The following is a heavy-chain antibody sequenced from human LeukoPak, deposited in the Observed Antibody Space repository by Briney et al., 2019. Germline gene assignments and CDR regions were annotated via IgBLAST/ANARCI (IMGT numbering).Heavy chain of an antibody. Sequence: SETLSLTCTVSGGSISSSRYYWGWIRQPPGKGLEWIGSIYYSGSTYYNPSLKSRFTIFVDTCKNQVSLKLSSVTAADTAVYYCATHDGADYWGQGTLVTVSS. V-gene: IGHV4-39*01. CDR1: GGSISSSRYY. J-gene: IGHJ4*02. D-gene: IGHD1-1*01. CDR2: IYYSGST. CDR3: ATHDGADY.